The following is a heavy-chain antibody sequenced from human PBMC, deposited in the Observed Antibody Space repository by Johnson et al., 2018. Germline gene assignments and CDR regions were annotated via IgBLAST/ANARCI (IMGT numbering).Heavy chain of an antibody. CDR2: ISSSGDNT. Sequence: VQLVESGGGLVQPGGSLRLSCAASGFTFSSYAMSWVRQAPGKGLEWVSAISSSGDNTYYAASVKGRFTVSRDNSKNTLYLQMKSLRAEDTAVYYCARTLDVAFAFWGQGTMVTVSS. J-gene: IGHJ3*01. V-gene: IGHV3-23*04. CDR3: ARTLDVAFAF. CDR1: GFTFSSYA. D-gene: IGHD1-1*01.